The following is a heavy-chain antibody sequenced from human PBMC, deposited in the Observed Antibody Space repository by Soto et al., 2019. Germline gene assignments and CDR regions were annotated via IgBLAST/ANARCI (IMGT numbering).Heavy chain of an antibody. V-gene: IGHV3-23*01. D-gene: IGHD2-8*01. CDR2: ISGSGGST. J-gene: IGHJ4*02. CDR1: GFTFRSYA. Sequence: EVQLLEYGGGLVQPGGSLRLSCAASGFTFRSYAMSWVRQAPGKGLEWVSAISGSGGSTYYADSVKGRFTISRDNSKNTLYLQMNSLRAEDTAVYYCAKDLPAIGYCANGVCYQDYWGQGALVTVSS. CDR3: AKDLPAIGYCANGVCYQDY.